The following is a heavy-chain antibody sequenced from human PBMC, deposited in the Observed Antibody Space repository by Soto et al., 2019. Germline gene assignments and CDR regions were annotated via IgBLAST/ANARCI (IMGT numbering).Heavy chain of an antibody. CDR1: GYAFSNND. J-gene: IGHJ5*02. Sequence: ASVKVSCKASGYAFSNNDISWVRQATGQGLEWMGWMNPNSGNGGYAQKFRGRVTMTRDTSTSTAYMELSSLASDDTAIYYCARMATSGTLNWFDPWGQGTLVTVSS. CDR3: ARMATSGTLNWFDP. CDR2: MNPNSGNG. V-gene: IGHV1-8*01.